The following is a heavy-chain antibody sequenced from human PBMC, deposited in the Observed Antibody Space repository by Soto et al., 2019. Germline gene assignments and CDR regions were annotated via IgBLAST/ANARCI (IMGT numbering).Heavy chain of an antibody. D-gene: IGHD4-17*01. CDR1: GFTFSSYA. Sequence: GGSLRLSCAASGFTFSSYAMHWVRQAPGKGLEWVAVISYDGSNKYYADSVKGRFTISRDNSKNTLYLQMNSLRAEDTAVYYCARDPYGGNPGGDYWGQGTLVTVSS. V-gene: IGHV3-30-3*01. CDR2: ISYDGSNK. CDR3: ARDPYGGNPGGDY. J-gene: IGHJ4*02.